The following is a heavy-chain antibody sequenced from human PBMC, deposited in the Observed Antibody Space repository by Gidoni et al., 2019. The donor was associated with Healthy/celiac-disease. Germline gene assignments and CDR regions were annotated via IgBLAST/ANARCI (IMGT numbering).Heavy chain of an antibody. J-gene: IGHJ4*02. CDR3: AKEPVEMATRDYFDY. CDR1: GFTFSSYG. D-gene: IGHD5-12*01. CDR2: ISYDGSNK. V-gene: IGHV3-30*18. Sequence: QVQLVESGGGVVQPGRSLRLSCAASGFTFSSYGMHWVRQAPGKGLEWVAVISYDGSNKYYADSVKGRFTISRDNSKNTLYLQMNSLRAEDTAVYYCAKEPVEMATRDYFDYWGQGTLVTVSS.